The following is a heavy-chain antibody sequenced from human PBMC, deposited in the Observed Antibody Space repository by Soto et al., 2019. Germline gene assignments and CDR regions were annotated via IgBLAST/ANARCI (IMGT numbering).Heavy chain of an antibody. D-gene: IGHD3-22*01. CDR3: ARQIYDSDTGPNFQYYFDS. Sequence: RGESLKISCKGSGYSFAGYWITWVRQKPGKGLEWMGRIDPSDSQTYYSPSFRGHVTISVTKSITTVFLQWSSLRASDTAMYYCARQIYDSDTGPNFQYYFDSWCQGTPVTVSS. CDR2: IDPSDSQT. CDR1: GYSFAGYW. J-gene: IGHJ4*02. V-gene: IGHV5-10-1*01.